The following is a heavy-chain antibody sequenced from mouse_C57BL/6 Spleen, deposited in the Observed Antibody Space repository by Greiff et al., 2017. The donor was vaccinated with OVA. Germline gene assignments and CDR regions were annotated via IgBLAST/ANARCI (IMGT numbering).Heavy chain of an antibody. V-gene: IGHV1-15*01. Sequence: QVQLQQSGAELVRPGASVTLSCKASGYTFTDYEMHWVKQTPVHGLEWIGAIDPETGGTAYNQKFKGKAILTADKSSSTAYMELRSLTSEDSAVYYCTRSPPDSSGYVDYFDYWGQGTTLTVAS. CDR3: TRSPPDSSGYVDYFDY. CDR2: IDPETGGT. D-gene: IGHD3-2*02. J-gene: IGHJ2*01. CDR1: GYTFTDYE.